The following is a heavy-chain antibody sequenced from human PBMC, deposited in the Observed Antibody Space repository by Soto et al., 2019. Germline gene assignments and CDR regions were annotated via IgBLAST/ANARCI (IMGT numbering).Heavy chain of an antibody. CDR1: GFFFSDYY. CDR3: AIGGGKIYYQGMDV. V-gene: IGHV3-11*01. Sequence: PGGSLRLSCAASGFFFSDYYLSWIRQAPGKGLECVAYISGTGDTKYIADSVKGRFSVSRDNPKNSLFLQMTSLRADDAAVYYCAIGGGKIYYQGMDVWGQETRVTVSS. D-gene: IGHD3-10*01. J-gene: IGHJ6*02. CDR2: ISGTGDTK.